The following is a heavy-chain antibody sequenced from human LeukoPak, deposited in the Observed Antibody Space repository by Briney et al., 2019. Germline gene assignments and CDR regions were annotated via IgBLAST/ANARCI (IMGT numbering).Heavy chain of an antibody. D-gene: IGHD6-13*01. Sequence: GGSLRLSCAASGFTFSSYGMHWVRQAPGKGLEWVAVIWYDGSNKYYADSVKGRFTISRDNSKNTLYLQMNSLRAEDTAVYYCARYIAAAGTGYYYYYGMDVWGQGTLVTVSS. CDR3: ARYIAAAGTGYYYYYGMDV. J-gene: IGHJ6*02. V-gene: IGHV3-33*01. CDR1: GFTFSSYG. CDR2: IWYDGSNK.